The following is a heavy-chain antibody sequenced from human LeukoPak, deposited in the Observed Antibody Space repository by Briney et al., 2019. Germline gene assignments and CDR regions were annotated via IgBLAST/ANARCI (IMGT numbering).Heavy chain of an antibody. Sequence: SVKVSCKASGGTFSSYAISWVRQAPGQGLEWMGGIIPIFGTANYAQKFQGRVTITTDESTSTAYMELSSLRSEDTAVYYCARGSRAGSADIVVVPAADYMDVGGKGTTVTVS. CDR2: IIPIFGTA. J-gene: IGHJ6*03. D-gene: IGHD2-2*01. V-gene: IGHV1-69*05. CDR3: ARGSRAGSADIVVVPAADYMDV. CDR1: GGTFSSYA.